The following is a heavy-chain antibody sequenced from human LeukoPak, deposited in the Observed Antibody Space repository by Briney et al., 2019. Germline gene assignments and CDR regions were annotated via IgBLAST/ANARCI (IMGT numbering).Heavy chain of an antibody. CDR2: IYYSGST. J-gene: IGHJ4*02. D-gene: IGHD3-9*01. CDR1: GGSISSYY. Sequence: PSETLSLTCTVSGGSISSYYWSWIRQPPGKGLEWTGYIYYSGSTNYNPSLKSRVTISVDTSKNQFSLKLSSVTAADTAVYYCARDGGRYFDYWGQGTLVTVSS. V-gene: IGHV4-59*01. CDR3: ARDGGRYFDY.